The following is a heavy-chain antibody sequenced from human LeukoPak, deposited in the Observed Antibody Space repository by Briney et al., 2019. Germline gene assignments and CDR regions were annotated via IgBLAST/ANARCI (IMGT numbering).Heavy chain of an antibody. D-gene: IGHD5-12*01. CDR3: ARGASGYETRDAFDV. CDR2: ISYDGSNK. CDR1: GFTFSNYG. J-gene: IGHJ3*01. V-gene: IGHV3-30*03. Sequence: GRSLRLSCAASGFTFSNYGMHWVRQGPGKGLEWVAVISYDGSNKYYEGSVKGRSTISRDNSENTVYLQINSLRAEDTAIYYCARGASGYETRDAFDVWGQGTMVTVSS.